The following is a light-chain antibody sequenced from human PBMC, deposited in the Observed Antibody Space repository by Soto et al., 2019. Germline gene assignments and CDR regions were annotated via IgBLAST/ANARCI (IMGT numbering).Light chain of an antibody. Sequence: IGLTQSPCTLSLSQGERATLSCRASQSVGSDYLAWYQQKLGQAHRILIVGASGRATGIPDRFSGSGSGTDSTLTISRLEHDDLTVYYCQQYGSLSWTFGQGTKVDIK. J-gene: IGKJ1*01. CDR1: QSVGSDY. V-gene: IGKV3-20*01. CDR3: QQYGSLSWT. CDR2: GAS.